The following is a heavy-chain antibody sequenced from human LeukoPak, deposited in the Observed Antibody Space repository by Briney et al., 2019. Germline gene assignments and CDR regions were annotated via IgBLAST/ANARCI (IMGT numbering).Heavy chain of an antibody. Sequence: GGSLRLSCAASGFTFSSYGMHWVRQAPGKGLEWVAFIRYDGSNKYYADSVKGRFTISRDNSKNTLYLQMISLRAEDTAVYYCAARGYSYGYGDYYGMDVWGQGTTVTVSS. CDR3: AARGYSYGYGDYYGMDV. V-gene: IGHV3-30*02. D-gene: IGHD5-18*01. J-gene: IGHJ6*02. CDR2: IRYDGSNK. CDR1: GFTFSSYG.